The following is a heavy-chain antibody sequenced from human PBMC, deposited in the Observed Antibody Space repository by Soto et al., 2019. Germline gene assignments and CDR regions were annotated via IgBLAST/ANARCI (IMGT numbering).Heavy chain of an antibody. CDR3: TRENIENSHPLHDAFDI. J-gene: IGHJ3*02. Sequence: ASVKVSCKASGYTFSAYYTHWVRQAPGQGLEWMGWMNPKSGGTYFEQKFFGRVTLTRDTSFSTAYMEVNRLRADDTAVYYSTRENIENSHPLHDAFDISGEGTPETVSS. CDR1: GYTFSAYY. V-gene: IGHV1-2*02. CDR2: MNPKSGGT. D-gene: IGHD2-15*01.